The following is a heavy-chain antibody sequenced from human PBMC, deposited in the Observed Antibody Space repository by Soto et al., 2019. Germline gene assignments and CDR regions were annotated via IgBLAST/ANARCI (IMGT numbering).Heavy chain of an antibody. CDR2: IYYSGHT. J-gene: IGHJ4*02. CDR1: GGSITSGDNY. CDR3: ARHMMVRGVTFDY. V-gene: IGHV4-30-4*01. Sequence: SETLSLTCTVSGGSITSGDNYWSWIRQPPGKGLEWIGYIYYSGHTYYNPSLKSRLTISVDTSKNQFSLKLSSVTAADTAVYYCARHMMVRGVTFDYWGQGTLVTVSS. D-gene: IGHD3-10*01.